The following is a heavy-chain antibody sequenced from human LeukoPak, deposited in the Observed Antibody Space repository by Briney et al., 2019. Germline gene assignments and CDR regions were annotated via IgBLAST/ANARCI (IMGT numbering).Heavy chain of an antibody. J-gene: IGHJ6*01. D-gene: IGHD2-15*01. CDR2: ISYDGSNK. CDR3: ARGSEGYCSGGGCYYGMDV. Sequence: GRSLRLSCAASGFTFSSYGMHWVRQAPGKGLEWVAVISYDGSNKYYADSVKGRFTISRDNAENSLYLQMNSLRAEDTAVYYCARGSEGYCSGGGCYYGMDVWGQGTTVTVSS. CDR1: GFTFSSYG. V-gene: IGHV3-30*03.